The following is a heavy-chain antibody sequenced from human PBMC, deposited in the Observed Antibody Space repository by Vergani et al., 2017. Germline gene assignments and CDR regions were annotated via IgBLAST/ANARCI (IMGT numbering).Heavy chain of an antibody. CDR3: ARAQLERRFGYYYYYYMDV. CDR1: GGTFSSYA. D-gene: IGHD1-1*01. CDR2: IIPIFGTA. V-gene: IGHV1-69*01. Sequence: VQLVQSGAEVKKPGSSVKVSCKASGGTFSSYAISWVRQAPGQGLEWMGGIIPIFGTANYAQKFQGRVTITADESTSTAYMELSSLRSEDTAVYYCARAQLERRFGYYYYYYMDVWGKGTTVTVSS. J-gene: IGHJ6*03.